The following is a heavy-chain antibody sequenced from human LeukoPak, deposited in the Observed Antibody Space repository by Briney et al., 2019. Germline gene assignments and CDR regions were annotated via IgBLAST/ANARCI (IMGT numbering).Heavy chain of an antibody. Sequence: ASVKVSCKASGYTFTSYYMHWVRQAPGKGLEWMGGFDPEDGETIYAQKFQGRVTMTEDTSTDTAYMELSSLRSEDTAVYYCARDPHSYSSGWYYFDLWGQGTLVAVSS. V-gene: IGHV1-24*01. J-gene: IGHJ4*02. CDR3: ARDPHSYSSGWYYFDL. CDR2: FDPEDGET. D-gene: IGHD6-19*01. CDR1: GYTFTSYY.